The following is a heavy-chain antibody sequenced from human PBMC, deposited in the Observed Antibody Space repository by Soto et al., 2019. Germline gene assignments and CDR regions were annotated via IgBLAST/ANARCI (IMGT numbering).Heavy chain of an antibody. Sequence: GGSLRLSCAASGFTFSSYAMSWVRQAPGKGLEWVSGFSSSVGSTYYADSVKGRFTISRDNSKNTLYLEMSSLRAEDTAVYYCAKGRGFSRLGVDFWGQGTLVTVSS. D-gene: IGHD3-16*01. CDR3: AKGRGFSRLGVDF. CDR1: GFTFSSYA. V-gene: IGHV3-23*01. CDR2: FSSSVGST. J-gene: IGHJ4*02.